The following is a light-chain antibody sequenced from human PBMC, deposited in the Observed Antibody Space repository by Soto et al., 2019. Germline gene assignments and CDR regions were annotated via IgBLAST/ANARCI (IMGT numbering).Light chain of an antibody. CDR1: QDIINY. J-gene: IGKJ4*01. Sequence: DIQMTQSPSSLSASVGDIVTITFQASQDIINYLNWYQQTPGKAPKLLIYDASNLETGVPSRFSGSGSGTDFTFTISSLQPEDIATYYCQQYDNLLLTFGGGTKVDIK. V-gene: IGKV1-33*01. CDR2: DAS. CDR3: QQYDNLLLT.